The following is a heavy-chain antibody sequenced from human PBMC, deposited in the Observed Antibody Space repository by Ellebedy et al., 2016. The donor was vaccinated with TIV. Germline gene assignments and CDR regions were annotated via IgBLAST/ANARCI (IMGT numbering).Heavy chain of an antibody. CDR1: GYTFTGYY. Sequence: AASVKVSCKASGYTFTGYYMHWARQAPGQGLEWMGWINPNSGGTNYAQKFQGRVTMTRDTSISTAYMELSRLRSDDTAVYYCARDTEFIAGMDVWGQGTTVTVSS. V-gene: IGHV1-2*02. CDR3: ARDTEFIAGMDV. D-gene: IGHD6-13*01. J-gene: IGHJ6*02. CDR2: INPNSGGT.